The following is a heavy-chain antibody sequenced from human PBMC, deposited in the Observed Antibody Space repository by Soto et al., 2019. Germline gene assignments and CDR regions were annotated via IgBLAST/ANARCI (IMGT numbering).Heavy chain of an antibody. D-gene: IGHD3-22*01. CDR1: GGTFSSYT. V-gene: IGHV1-69*02. J-gene: IGHJ4*02. CDR3: ARGYDSSGYYSPYFDY. CDR2: IIPILGIA. Sequence: SVKVSCKASGGTFSSYTISWVRQAPGQGLEWMGRIIPILGIANYAQKFQGRVTITADKSTSTAYMELSSLRSEDTAVYYCARGYDSSGYYSPYFDYWGQGTLVTVSS.